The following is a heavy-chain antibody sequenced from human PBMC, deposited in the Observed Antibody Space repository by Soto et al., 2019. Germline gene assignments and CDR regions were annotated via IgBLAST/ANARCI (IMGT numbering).Heavy chain of an antibody. D-gene: IGHD2-2*01. CDR2: INHSGST. CDR1: GGSFSGYY. CDR3: ARGRCSSTSCYARPGYYFDY. Sequence: QVQLQQWGAGLLKPSETLSLTCAVYGGSFSGYYWSWIRQPPGKGLEWIGEINHSGSTNYNPSLKSRVTISVDTSKNQFYLKLSSVTAADTAVYYCARGRCSSTSCYARPGYYFDYWGQGTLVTVSS. J-gene: IGHJ4*02. V-gene: IGHV4-34*01.